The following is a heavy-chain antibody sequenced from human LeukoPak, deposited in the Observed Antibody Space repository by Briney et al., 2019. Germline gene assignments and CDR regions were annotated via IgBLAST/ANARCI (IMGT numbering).Heavy chain of an antibody. CDR3: ARDLGSGYSGYVPFDY. CDR2: ISSSSSYT. CDR1: GFTFSDYY. J-gene: IGHJ4*02. V-gene: IGHV3-11*06. Sequence: GGSLRLSCAASGFTFSDYYMSWIRPGPGEGVEGVSYISSSSSYTNYADSVKGRFTISRDNAKNSLYLQMNSLRAEDTAVYYCARDLGSGYSGYVPFDYWGQGTLVTVSS. D-gene: IGHD5-12*01.